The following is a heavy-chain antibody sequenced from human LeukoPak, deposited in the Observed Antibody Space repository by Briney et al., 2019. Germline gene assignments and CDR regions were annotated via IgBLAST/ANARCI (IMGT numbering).Heavy chain of an antibody. Sequence: SGGSLRLSCAASGFTFSNYWMTWVRQAPGKGLEWVANMNQDGSGKYYVDSAKGRFAISRDNAKNSLYLQMNNLRAEDTAVYYCARGRSNGWFYWGQGTLVTVSS. CDR3: ARGRSNGWFY. D-gene: IGHD2-8*01. CDR1: GFTFSNYW. V-gene: IGHV3-7*01. J-gene: IGHJ4*02. CDR2: MNQDGSGK.